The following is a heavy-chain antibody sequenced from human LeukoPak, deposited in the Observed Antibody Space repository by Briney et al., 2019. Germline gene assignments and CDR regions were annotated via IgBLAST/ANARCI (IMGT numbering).Heavy chain of an antibody. D-gene: IGHD6-19*01. V-gene: IGHV3-11*04. Sequence: TPGGSLRLSCAASGFTFSDDYMSWIRQAPGKGLEWVSYISSSGSSIYYADSVKGRFTISRDNSKNTLYLQMNSLRAEDTATYYCARGSSKNQYSSGWYHDYWGHGALVTVSS. CDR1: GFTFSDDY. CDR3: ARGSSKNQYSSGWYHDY. J-gene: IGHJ4*01. CDR2: ISSSGSSI.